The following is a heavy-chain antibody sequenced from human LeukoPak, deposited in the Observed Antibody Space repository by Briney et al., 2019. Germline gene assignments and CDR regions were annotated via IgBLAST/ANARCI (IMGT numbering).Heavy chain of an antibody. CDR1: GGSFSGYY. CDR3: ARTGLATIGFWGRYFDY. D-gene: IGHD5-24*01. CDR2: INHSGST. J-gene: IGHJ4*02. Sequence: SETLSLTCAVDGGSFSGYYWSWIRQPPGKGLEWIGEINHSGSTNYNPSLKSRVTISVDTSKNQFSLKLSSVTAADTAVYYCARTGLATIGFWGRYFDYWGQGTLVTVSS. V-gene: IGHV4-34*01.